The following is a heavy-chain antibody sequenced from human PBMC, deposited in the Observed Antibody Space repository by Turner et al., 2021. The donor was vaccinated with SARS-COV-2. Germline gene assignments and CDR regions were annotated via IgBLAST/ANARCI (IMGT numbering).Heavy chain of an antibody. CDR2: IYNDGNT. CDR3: VRALSSLMDQ. D-gene: IGHD2-2*01. J-gene: IGHJ4*02. V-gene: IGHV3-53*01. Sequence: EAQVVESGGGLIQPGGYLRLSCAASGFSVSSNFMNWVRQAPGEGLEWVSVIYNDGNTNYADSVKGRFTISRDSSKNTVYLQMNSLRAEDTAVYYCVRALSSLMDQWGQGTLVTVSP. CDR1: GFSVSSNF.